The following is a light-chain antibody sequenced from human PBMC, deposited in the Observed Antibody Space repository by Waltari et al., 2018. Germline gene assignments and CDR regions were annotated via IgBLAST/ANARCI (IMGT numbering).Light chain of an antibody. CDR1: QGIRNN. CDR2: SAS. CDR3: LQHNSFPWT. Sequence: DIQMTQSPSSLSASVGDRVTITCRARQGIRNNLDWYQQKPGKAPKRLVYSASTLQSGVPSRFSASGSGTEFTLTINSLQPEDFASYYCLQHNSFPWTFGQGTKVEIK. V-gene: IGKV1-17*01. J-gene: IGKJ1*01.